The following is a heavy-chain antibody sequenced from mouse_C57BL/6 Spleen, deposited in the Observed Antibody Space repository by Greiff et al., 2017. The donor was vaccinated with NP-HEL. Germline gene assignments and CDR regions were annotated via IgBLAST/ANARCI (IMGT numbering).Heavy chain of an antibody. CDR1: GYSITSDY. D-gene: IGHD1-1*01. V-gene: IGHV3-8*01. Sequence: VQLQQSGPGLAKPAQTLSLTCSVTGYSITSDYWNWIRKFPGNKLEYMGDISYSGSTYYNPSLKSRISITRDTSKNQYYLPLNSVTTEDTATYXAARGPTDYYGRSYGYFDVWGTGTTVTVSS. CDR3: ARGPTDYYGRSYGYFDV. J-gene: IGHJ1*03. CDR2: ISYSGST.